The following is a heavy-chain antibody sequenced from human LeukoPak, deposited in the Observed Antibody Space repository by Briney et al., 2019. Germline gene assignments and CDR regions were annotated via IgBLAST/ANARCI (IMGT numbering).Heavy chain of an antibody. V-gene: IGHV5-51*01. CDR1: GYSFNMYW. D-gene: IGHD2-2*01. CDR3: ARSLGCSNTACPPDY. J-gene: IGHJ4*02. CDR2: IYGGDSDT. Sequence: GESLKISCKASGYSFNMYWIGWVRQMPGKGLEWMGIIYGGDSDTRYNPSFQGQVTISADKFTSTAYLQWSSLKASDTAMYYCARSLGCSNTACPPDYWGQGTLVTVSS.